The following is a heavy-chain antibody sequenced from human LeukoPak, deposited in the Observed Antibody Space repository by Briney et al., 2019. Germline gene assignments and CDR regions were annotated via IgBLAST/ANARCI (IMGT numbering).Heavy chain of an antibody. J-gene: IGHJ3*02. V-gene: IGHV3-23*01. CDR3: AKLWSTSRGAFDI. D-gene: IGHD2-2*01. Sequence: TGGSLRLSCTASGFTFSSYATSWVRQAPGEGLEWVSAISDRGTNTYYADSVKGWFTISRDNSMNTLYLQMNSLRSEDTAVYYCAKLWSTSRGAFDIWGQGTMVTVSS. CDR2: ISDRGTNT. CDR1: GFTFSSYA.